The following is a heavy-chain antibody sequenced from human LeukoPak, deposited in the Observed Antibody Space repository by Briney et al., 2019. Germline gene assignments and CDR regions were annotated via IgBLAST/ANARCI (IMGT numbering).Heavy chain of an antibody. CDR3: AGAHGGKFS. D-gene: IGHD1-26*01. CDR2: TYYRSKWYN. Sequence: SQTLSLTCAISGDSVSSNSATWNWFRQSPSRGLEWLGRTYYRSKWYNDYAVSLKSRITINPDTSKNQFSLQLNSVTPEDTAVYYCAGAHGGKFSWGQGTLVTVSS. V-gene: IGHV6-1*01. J-gene: IGHJ4*02. CDR1: GDSVSSNSAT.